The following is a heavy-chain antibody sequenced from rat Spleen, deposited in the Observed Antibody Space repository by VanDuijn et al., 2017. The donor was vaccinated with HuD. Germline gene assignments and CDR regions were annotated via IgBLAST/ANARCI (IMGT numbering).Heavy chain of an antibody. CDR3: ARGPVDY. V-gene: IGHV3-1*01. J-gene: IGHJ2*01. CDR1: GYSITSYY. CDR2: ISPNGTT. Sequence: EVQLQESGPGLVKPSQSLSLTCSVTGYSITSYYWGWIRKFPGNKMEWMGYISPNGTTRYNPSLKSRISITRDTSKNQFFLQLNSVTMEDTATYYCARGPVDYWGQGVMVTVSS.